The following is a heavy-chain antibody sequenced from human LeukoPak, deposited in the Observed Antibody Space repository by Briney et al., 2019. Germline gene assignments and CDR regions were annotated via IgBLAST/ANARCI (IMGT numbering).Heavy chain of an antibody. D-gene: IGHD3-22*01. Sequence: ASVKVSCKASGYIFANFGISWVRQAAGQGLEWKGWISGYNGNTDYVQKLQGRVTMTADTSTTTAYMELGSLRSDDTAVYYCARFVNKDSSRIDYWGQGTLVTVSS. V-gene: IGHV1-18*01. CDR3: ARFVNKDSSRIDY. J-gene: IGHJ4*02. CDR1: GYIFANFG. CDR2: ISGYNGNT.